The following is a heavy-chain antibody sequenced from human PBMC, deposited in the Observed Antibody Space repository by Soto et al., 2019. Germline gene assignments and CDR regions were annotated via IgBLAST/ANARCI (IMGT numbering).Heavy chain of an antibody. CDR1: GFTFSDHY. CDR3: ARAGGYNVDY. CDR2: TSNKANSYTT. V-gene: IGHV3-72*01. D-gene: IGHD3-10*01. J-gene: IGHJ4*02. Sequence: GGSLRLSCVASGFTFSDHYMDWVRQVPGKGLEWVGRTSNKANSYTTEYAASVKGRFTISRDGSKNTLYLQMNSLKTEDTAVYYCARAGGYNVDYWGQGTLVTVSS.